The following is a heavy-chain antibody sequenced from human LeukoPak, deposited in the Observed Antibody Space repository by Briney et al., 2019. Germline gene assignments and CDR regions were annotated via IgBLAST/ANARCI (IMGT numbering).Heavy chain of an antibody. D-gene: IGHD1-26*01. J-gene: IGHJ4*02. CDR2: ISGGGGNT. Sequence: GGSLRLSCAASGFTSNNYAMSWARQAPGKGLEWVSGISGGGGNTYYADSVKGRFTISRDNSKNTLYLQMNSPRAEDTAVYYCAKDAVGATFGYYFDSWGQGTLVTVSS. V-gene: IGHV3-23*01. CDR1: GFTSNNYA. CDR3: AKDAVGATFGYYFDS.